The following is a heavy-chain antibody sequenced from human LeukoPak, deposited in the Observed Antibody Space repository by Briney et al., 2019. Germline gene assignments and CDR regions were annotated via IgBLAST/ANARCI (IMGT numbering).Heavy chain of an antibody. Sequence: ASVTVSFKASGYTFTSYAMNWVRQAPGQGLEWMGWINTNTGNPTYAQGFTGRFVFSLDTSVSTAYLQISSLKAEDTAVYYCARDLPYSYDFWSGAAHAFDIWGQGTMVTVSS. CDR2: INTNTGNP. D-gene: IGHD3-3*01. CDR1: GYTFTSYA. J-gene: IGHJ3*02. CDR3: ARDLPYSYDFWSGAAHAFDI. V-gene: IGHV7-4-1*02.